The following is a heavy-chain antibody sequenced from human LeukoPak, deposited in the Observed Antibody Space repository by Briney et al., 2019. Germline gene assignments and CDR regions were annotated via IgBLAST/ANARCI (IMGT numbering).Heavy chain of an antibody. Sequence: TSETLSLTCTVSGGSISSGSYYWSWIRQPAGKGLEWIGRIYTTGGTNYNPSLKSRVTISVDTSKNQFSLKLNSVTAADTAVYYCASNKFGYSYGDYYYYYMDVWGKGTTVTVSS. D-gene: IGHD5-18*01. J-gene: IGHJ6*03. V-gene: IGHV4-61*02. CDR1: GGSISSGSYY. CDR2: IYTTGGT. CDR3: ASNKFGYSYGDYYYYYMDV.